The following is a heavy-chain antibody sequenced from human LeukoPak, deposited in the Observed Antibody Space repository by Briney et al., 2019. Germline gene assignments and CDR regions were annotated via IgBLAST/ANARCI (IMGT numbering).Heavy chain of an antibody. V-gene: IGHV3-30*03. Sequence: GGSLRLSCAASGFTFSSYGMHWVRQAPGKGLEWVAVISYDGSNKYYADSVKGRFTISRDNSKNTLYLQMNSLRADDTAVYYCARDDTSSGYYEFGYWGQGTLVTVSS. CDR1: GFTFSSYG. J-gene: IGHJ4*02. CDR3: ARDDTSSGYYEFGY. CDR2: ISYDGSNK. D-gene: IGHD6-19*01.